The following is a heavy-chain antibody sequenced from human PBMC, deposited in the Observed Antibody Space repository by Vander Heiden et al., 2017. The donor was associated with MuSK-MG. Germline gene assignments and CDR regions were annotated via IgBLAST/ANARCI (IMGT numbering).Heavy chain of an antibody. CDR3: ARDLRIVGANRHAFDI. Sequence: QVQLVQSGAEVKKPGSSVKVSCKASGGTFSSYAISWVRQAPGQGLEWMGGIIPIFGTANYAQKFQGRVTITADKSTSTAYMELSSLRSEDTAVYYCARDLRIVGANRHAFDIWGQGTMVTVSS. V-gene: IGHV1-69*06. J-gene: IGHJ3*02. CDR2: IIPIFGTA. D-gene: IGHD3-22*01. CDR1: GGTFSSYA.